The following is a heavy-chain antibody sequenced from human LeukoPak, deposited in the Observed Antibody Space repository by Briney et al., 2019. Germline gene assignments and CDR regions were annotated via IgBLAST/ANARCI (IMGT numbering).Heavy chain of an antibody. CDR1: GGTFSSYA. V-gene: IGHV1-69*13. J-gene: IGHJ4*02. D-gene: IGHD3-22*01. CDR2: IIPIFGTA. Sequence: SVKVSCKASGGTFSSYAISWVRQAPGQGLEWMGGIIPIFGTANYAQKFQGRVTITADESTSTAYTELSSLRSEDTAVYYCARVRYYYDSSGYYYFDYWGQGTLVTVSS. CDR3: ARVRYYYDSSGYYYFDY.